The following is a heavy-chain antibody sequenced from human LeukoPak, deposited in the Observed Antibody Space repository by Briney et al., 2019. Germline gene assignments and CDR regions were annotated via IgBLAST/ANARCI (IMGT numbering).Heavy chain of an antibody. Sequence: ASVKGSCKASGYTFTSYYMHWVRQAPGQGLEWMGIINPSGGSTSYAQKCQGRVTMTRDTSTSTVYMELSSLRSEDTAVYYCARSYGSGSYYNNWFDPWGQGTLVTVSS. CDR1: GYTFTSYY. CDR2: INPSGGST. V-gene: IGHV1-46*01. J-gene: IGHJ5*02. D-gene: IGHD3-10*01. CDR3: ARSYGSGSYYNNWFDP.